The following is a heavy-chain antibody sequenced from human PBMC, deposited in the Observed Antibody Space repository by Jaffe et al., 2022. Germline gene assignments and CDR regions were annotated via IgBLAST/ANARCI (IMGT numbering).Heavy chain of an antibody. D-gene: IGHD6-6*01. CDR2: ISSSSSTI. J-gene: IGHJ5*02. CDR1: GFTFSSYS. V-gene: IGHV3-48*01. CDR3: AITSIAAREGWFDP. Sequence: EVQLVESGGGLVQPGGSLRLSCAASGFTFSSYSMNWVRQAPGKGLEWVSYISSSSSTIYYADSVKGRFTISRDNAKNSLYLQMNSLRAEDTAVYYCAITSIAAREGWFDPWGQGTLVTVSS.